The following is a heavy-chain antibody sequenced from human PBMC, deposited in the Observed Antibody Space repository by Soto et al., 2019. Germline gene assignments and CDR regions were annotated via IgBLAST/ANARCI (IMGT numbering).Heavy chain of an antibody. CDR3: AKLWGTSTYDSSGYPIDY. J-gene: IGHJ4*02. Sequence: GGSLRLSCAASGFTFSSYGMHWVRQAPGKGLEWVAVISYDGSNKYYADSVKGRFTISRDNSKNTLYLQMNSLRAEDTAVYYCAKLWGTSTYDSSGYPIDYWGQGTLVTVSS. V-gene: IGHV3-30*18. D-gene: IGHD3-22*01. CDR2: ISYDGSNK. CDR1: GFTFSSYG.